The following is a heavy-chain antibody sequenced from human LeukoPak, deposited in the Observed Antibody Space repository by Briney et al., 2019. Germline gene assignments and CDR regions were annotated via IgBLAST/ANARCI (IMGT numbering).Heavy chain of an antibody. V-gene: IGHV3-48*02. Sequence: QPGGSLRLSCSTSGFTLSGFHMSWLRQAPGMGLEHVAWISSLDSTTYYADSVVGRFTISRDNDKDLLYLQMDSLREDDTAVYYCAKDPHAGIFDSWGQGTLVTVSS. CDR2: ISSLDSTT. J-gene: IGHJ4*02. CDR1: GFTLSGFH. CDR3: AKDPHAGIFDS.